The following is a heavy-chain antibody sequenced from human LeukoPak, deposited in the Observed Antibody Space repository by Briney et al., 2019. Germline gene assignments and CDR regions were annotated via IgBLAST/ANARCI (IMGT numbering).Heavy chain of an antibody. Sequence: ASVKVSCKASGYTFTGYYMHWVRQAPGQGLEWMGWINPNSGGTNYAQKFQGRVTMTRDTSISTAYMELSRLRSDDTAVYYCAREGSLVWFGEFEGYMDVWGKGTTVTISS. CDR3: AREGSLVWFGEFEGYMDV. J-gene: IGHJ6*03. CDR1: GYTFTGYY. CDR2: INPNSGGT. D-gene: IGHD3-10*01. V-gene: IGHV1-2*02.